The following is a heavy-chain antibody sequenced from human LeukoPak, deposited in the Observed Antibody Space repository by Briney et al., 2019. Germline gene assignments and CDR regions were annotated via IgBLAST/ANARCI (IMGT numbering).Heavy chain of an antibody. V-gene: IGHV1-46*01. CDR3: ARDVLRYFDWLFPHYYYGMDV. Sequence: ASVKVSCKASGYTFTSYYMHWVRQAPGQGLEWMGIINPSGGSTSYAQKFQGRVTMTRDTSTSTVYMELRSLRSDDTAVYYCARDVLRYFDWLFPHYYYGMDVWGQGTTVTVSS. CDR2: INPSGGST. CDR1: GYTFTSYY. J-gene: IGHJ6*02. D-gene: IGHD3-9*01.